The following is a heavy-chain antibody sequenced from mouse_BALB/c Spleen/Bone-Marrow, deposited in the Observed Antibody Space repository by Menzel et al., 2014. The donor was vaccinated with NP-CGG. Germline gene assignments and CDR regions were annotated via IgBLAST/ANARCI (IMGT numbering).Heavy chain of an antibody. V-gene: IGHV1-52*01. CDR2: IDPSTSET. CDR3: ARRTLAMDY. J-gene: IGHJ4*01. Sequence: QVQLKQSGPHLVRPGSSVKMSCKASDYTFTTYWMHWVKKRPGQGLEWIGMIDPSTSETRLNQKFKDKATLIVDKSSNTAYMQLSSLTSEDSAVYYCARRTLAMDYWGQGPSVTGSS. CDR1: DYTFTTYW.